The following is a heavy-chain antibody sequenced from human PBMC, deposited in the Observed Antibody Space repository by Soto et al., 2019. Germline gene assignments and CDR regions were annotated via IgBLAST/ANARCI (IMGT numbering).Heavy chain of an antibody. CDR2: IKQDGSTM. J-gene: IGHJ4*02. CDR3: ATSKNWAFGN. CDR1: GFTFSTYW. V-gene: IGHV3-7*05. D-gene: IGHD7-27*01. Sequence: EVHLVESGGGLVQPGGSQRLSCAATGFTFSTYWMAWVRQAPGKGLQWMAIIKQDGSTMYYADSVKGRLTISRDNAKNSLYLQMNSLRAEDTALYYCATSKNWAFGNWGQGTLITVSS.